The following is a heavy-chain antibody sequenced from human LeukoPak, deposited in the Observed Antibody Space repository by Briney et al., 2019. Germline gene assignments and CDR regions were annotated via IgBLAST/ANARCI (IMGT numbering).Heavy chain of an antibody. CDR2: IDTNTGNP. J-gene: IGHJ4*02. D-gene: IGHD3-22*01. V-gene: IGHV7-4-1*02. Sequence: ASVKVSCKASGYAFSSNAINWVRQAPGQGLEWMGWIDTNTGNPTYAQGFTGQFVFSLDTSVSTAYLQISSLKAEDTAEYFCARGYDSSGYFSDWGQGTLVTVSS. CDR3: ARGYDSSGYFSD. CDR1: GYAFSSNA.